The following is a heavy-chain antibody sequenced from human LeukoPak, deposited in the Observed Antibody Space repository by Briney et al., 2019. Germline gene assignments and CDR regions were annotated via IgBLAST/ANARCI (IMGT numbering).Heavy chain of an antibody. D-gene: IGHD4-17*01. J-gene: IGHJ1*01. CDR3: VRDFSTVTTAYLHH. CDR1: GFTFSSYS. V-gene: IGHV3-21*04. CDR2: ISSSSRHI. Sequence: GGSLRLSCAASGFTFSSYSMNWVRQAPGKGLEWVSSISSSSRHIYYADSVKGRFTIFRDDAKNSLCLQMDSLRVEDTAMYYCVRDFSTVTTAYLHHWGQGTLLTVSS.